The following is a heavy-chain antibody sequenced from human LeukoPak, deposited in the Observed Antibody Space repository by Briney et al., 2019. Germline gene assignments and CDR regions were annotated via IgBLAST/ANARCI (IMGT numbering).Heavy chain of an antibody. CDR2: ISSSSSYI. D-gene: IGHD6-19*01. CDR3: ARDVSSRGWYY. Sequence: VGSLRLSCAASGFTFSSYSMNWVRQAPGKGLEWVSSISSSSSYIYYADTVNGRFTISRDNAKNSLYLQMNSLRAEDTAVYYCARDVSSRGWYYWGQGTLVTVSS. J-gene: IGHJ4*02. V-gene: IGHV3-21*01. CDR1: GFTFSSYS.